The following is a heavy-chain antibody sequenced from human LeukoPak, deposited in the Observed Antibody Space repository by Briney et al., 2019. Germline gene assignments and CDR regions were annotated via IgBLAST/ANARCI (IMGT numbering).Heavy chain of an antibody. CDR1: GGSISSSSYY. CDR3: ARRTGYSNGWYFDY. CDR2: IYYSGST. V-gene: IGHV4-39*01. J-gene: IGHJ4*02. D-gene: IGHD6-19*01. Sequence: SETLSLTCTVSGGSISSSSYYWGWIRQPPGKGLEWIGSIYYSGSTYYNQSLKSRVTISVDTSKNQFSLKLSSVTAADTAAYYCARRTGYSNGWYFDYWGQGTLVTVSS.